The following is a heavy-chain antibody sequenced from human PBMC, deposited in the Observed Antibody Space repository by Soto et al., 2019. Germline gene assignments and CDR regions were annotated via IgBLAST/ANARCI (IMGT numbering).Heavy chain of an antibody. J-gene: IGHJ5*02. Sequence: GGSLRLSCAASGFSFSGSAIYWVRQASGKGPEWVGRIRSKGHNYATEYAASVKGRFTISRDDSKNTAYLQMNSLQTEDTAVYYCTRDLFSYDYSGILWFDPWGQGTLVTVPQ. V-gene: IGHV3-73*01. CDR3: TRDLFSYDYSGILWFDP. D-gene: IGHD3-16*01. CDR2: IRSKGHNYAT. CDR1: GFSFSGSA.